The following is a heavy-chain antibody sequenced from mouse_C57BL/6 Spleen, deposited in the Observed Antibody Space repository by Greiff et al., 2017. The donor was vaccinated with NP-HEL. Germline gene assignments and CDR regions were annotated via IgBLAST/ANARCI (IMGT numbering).Heavy chain of an antibody. D-gene: IGHD2-4*01. CDR3: ARGDYDGLYYYAMDD. V-gene: IGHV1-69*01. Sequence: QVQLQQPGAELVMPGASVKLSCKASGYTFTSYWMHWVKQRPGQGLEWIGEIDPSDSYTNYNQKFKGKSTLTVDKSSSTAYMQLSSLTSEDSAVYYCARGDYDGLYYYAMDDWGQGTSVTVSA. CDR1: GYTFTSYW. J-gene: IGHJ4*01. CDR2: IDPSDSYT.